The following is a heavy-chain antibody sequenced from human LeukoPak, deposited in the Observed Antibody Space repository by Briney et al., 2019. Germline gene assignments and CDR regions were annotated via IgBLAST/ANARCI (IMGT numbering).Heavy chain of an antibody. CDR3: ARHDFVFSGWYPGYDY. Sequence: PSETLSLTCAVYGGSFSGYYWSWIRQPPGKGLEWIGEINHSGSTNYNPSLKSRVTISVDTSKNQFSLKLSSVTAADTAGYYCARHDFVFSGWYPGYDYWGQGTLVTVSS. CDR2: INHSGST. J-gene: IGHJ4*02. CDR1: GGSFSGYY. V-gene: IGHV4-34*01. D-gene: IGHD6-19*01.